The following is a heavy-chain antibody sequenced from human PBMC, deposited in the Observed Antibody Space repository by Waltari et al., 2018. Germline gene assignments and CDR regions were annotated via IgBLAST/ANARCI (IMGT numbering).Heavy chain of an antibody. CDR2: IYSGGSK. V-gene: IGHV3-66*01. Sequence: EVQLVESGGGLVQPGGSLRLSCAASGFTVSSNYMSWVRQAPGTGREWVTVIYSGGSKYYAESVKGRSTIARDNSKNTLYLQMNSRRAEDTAVYYCALHQEDFWSGSRGYYYGMDVWGQGTTVTVSS. J-gene: IGHJ6*02. CDR1: GFTVSSNY. CDR3: ALHQEDFWSGSRGYYYGMDV. D-gene: IGHD3-3*01.